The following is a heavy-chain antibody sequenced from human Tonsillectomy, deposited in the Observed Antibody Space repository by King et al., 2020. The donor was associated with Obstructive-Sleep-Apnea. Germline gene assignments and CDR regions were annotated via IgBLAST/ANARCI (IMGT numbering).Heavy chain of an antibody. Sequence: VQLVESGGGVVQPGRSLRLSCAASGFTFSTYGTHWVRQAPGKGLEWVAMISYDGSNKYYADSVKGRFTISRDNSKNTLYLQMNRLRAEDTAVYFCAKGMVRGFMTGAHFYGMDVWGQGTTVTVSS. CDR1: GFTFSTYG. V-gene: IGHV3-30*18. D-gene: IGHD3-10*01. CDR3: AKGMVRGFMTGAHFYGMDV. J-gene: IGHJ6*02. CDR2: ISYDGSNK.